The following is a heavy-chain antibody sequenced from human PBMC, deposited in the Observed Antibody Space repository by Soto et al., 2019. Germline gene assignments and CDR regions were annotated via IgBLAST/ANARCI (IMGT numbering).Heavy chain of an antibody. Sequence: QVQLVQSGDEVKKPGASVKVSCEASGYTFSNYGISWVRQAPGQGLEWMGWISVKNGNTKYAQKLQDRVTMTRDTSTRTAYMELRSLRSDDTARYYCGRDEAGSSWLLDYWGQGTLVTVSS. CDR1: GYTFSNYG. J-gene: IGHJ4*02. CDR2: ISVKNGNT. V-gene: IGHV1-18*01. CDR3: GRDEAGSSWLLDY. D-gene: IGHD6-13*01.